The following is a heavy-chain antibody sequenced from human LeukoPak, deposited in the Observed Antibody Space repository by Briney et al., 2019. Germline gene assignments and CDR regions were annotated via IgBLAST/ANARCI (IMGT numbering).Heavy chain of an antibody. D-gene: IGHD5-12*01. Sequence: GGSLRLSCAASGFTFSSYSMNWVRQAPGEGLEWVSSISSSSSYIYYADSVKGRFTISRDNAKNSLYLQMNSLRAEDTAVYYCARDWGDIVATAFDYWGQGTLVTVSS. CDR3: ARDWGDIVATAFDY. CDR1: GFTFSSYS. J-gene: IGHJ4*02. V-gene: IGHV3-21*01. CDR2: ISSSSSYI.